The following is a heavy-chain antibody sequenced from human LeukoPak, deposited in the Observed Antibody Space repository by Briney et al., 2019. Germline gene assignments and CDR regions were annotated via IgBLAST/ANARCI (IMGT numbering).Heavy chain of an antibody. Sequence: SETLSLTCTVSDGSISGYSWSWIRQPPGKGLEWIGYIYYSGNTNYNPSLKNRVTLSVDTSRNQLSLQLSSVTTADTAVYYCVRGPYGASISKWFDPWGQGTLVIVSS. D-gene: IGHD4/OR15-4a*01. CDR3: VRGPYGASISKWFDP. CDR2: IYYSGNT. V-gene: IGHV4-59*01. CDR1: DGSISGYS. J-gene: IGHJ5*02.